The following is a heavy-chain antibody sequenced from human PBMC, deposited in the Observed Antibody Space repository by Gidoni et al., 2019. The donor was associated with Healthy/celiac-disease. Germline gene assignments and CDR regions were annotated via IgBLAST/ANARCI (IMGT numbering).Heavy chain of an antibody. Sequence: QMQLVQSGPEVKKPGTAVKVSCEASGFNFTSSAVQWVRQARGQRLEWIGWFVVGSGHTTSTQKFQDRSTIPRDMSTSTAYMELSILRSDDTALYYCAAAPRFLEWLGDYGIDVWGQVTTVTVSS. CDR2: FVVGSGHT. J-gene: IGHJ6*02. CDR3: AAAPRFLEWLGDYGIDV. V-gene: IGHV1-58*01. D-gene: IGHD3-3*01. CDR1: GFNFTSSA.